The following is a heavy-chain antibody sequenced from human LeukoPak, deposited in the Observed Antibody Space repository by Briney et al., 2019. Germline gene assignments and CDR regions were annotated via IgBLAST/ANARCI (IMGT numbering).Heavy chain of an antibody. D-gene: IGHD6-13*01. J-gene: IGHJ3*02. V-gene: IGHV1-24*01. CDR1: GYTLTELS. Sequence: GASVKVSCKVSGYTLTELSMHWVRQAPGKGLEWMGGFDPEDGETIYAQKFQGRVTMTRNTSISTAYMELSSLRSEDTAVYYCARVIAGIDAFDIWGQGTMVTVSS. CDR2: FDPEDGET. CDR3: ARVIAGIDAFDI.